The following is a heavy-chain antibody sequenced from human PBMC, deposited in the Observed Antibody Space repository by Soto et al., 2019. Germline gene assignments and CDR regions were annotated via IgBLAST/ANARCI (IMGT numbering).Heavy chain of an antibody. V-gene: IGHV3-23*01. CDR2: ISDNGIKT. J-gene: IGHJ5*02. CDR3: ASRRGSSGWYRWFDP. Sequence: EVQLLESGGGLVQPGGSLRLSCAGSGSTFSDYAMNWVRQAPGKGLEWVSVISDNGIKTYYADSVKGRFTISRDNSKNTLYLQMNSLRAEDTAVYYCASRRGSSGWYRWFDPWGQVNMVTVSS. CDR1: GSTFSDYA. D-gene: IGHD6-19*01.